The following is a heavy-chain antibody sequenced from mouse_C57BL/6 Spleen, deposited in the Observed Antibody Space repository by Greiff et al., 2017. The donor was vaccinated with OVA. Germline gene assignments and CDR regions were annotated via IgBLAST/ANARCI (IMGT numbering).Heavy chain of an antibody. CDR2: IYPGDGDT. Sequence: VQGVESGPELVKPGASVKISCKASGYAFSSSWMNWVKQRPGKGLEWIGRIYPGDGDTNYNGKFKGKATLTADKSSSTAYMQLSSLTSEDSAVYFCARWIYYDYDYFDYWGQGTTLTVSS. V-gene: IGHV1-82*01. CDR1: GYAFSSSW. CDR3: ARWIYYDYDYFDY. D-gene: IGHD2-4*01. J-gene: IGHJ2*01.